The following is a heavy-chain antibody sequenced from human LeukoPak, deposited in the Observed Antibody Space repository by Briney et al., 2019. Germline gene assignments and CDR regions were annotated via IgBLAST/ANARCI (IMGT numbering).Heavy chain of an antibody. J-gene: IGHJ4*02. V-gene: IGHV1-46*01. D-gene: IGHD3-22*01. CDR1: GYTFTSYY. CDR2: INPSGGST. Sequence: GASVKVSCKASGYTFTSYYMHWVRQAPGQGLEWMGIINPSGGSTSYAQKFQGRVTMTRDTSTSTVYMELSSLRSEDTAVYYCARGGPFYDSSGYQDYWGQGTLVTVSS. CDR3: ARGGPFYDSSGYQDY.